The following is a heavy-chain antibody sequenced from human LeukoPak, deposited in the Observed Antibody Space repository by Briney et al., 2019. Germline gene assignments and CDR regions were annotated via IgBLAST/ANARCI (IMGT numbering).Heavy chain of an antibody. J-gene: IGHJ4*02. CDR2: INPNSGGT. Sequence: ASVKVSCKTSGYTFTGYYMHWVRQAPGQGLEWMGWINPNSGGTNYAQKFQGRVTMTRDTSISTAYMELSRLRSDDTAVYYCARVGATGTTSPFDYWGQGTTVTVSS. CDR1: GYTFTGYY. V-gene: IGHV1-2*02. CDR3: ARVGATGTTSPFDY. D-gene: IGHD1-1*01.